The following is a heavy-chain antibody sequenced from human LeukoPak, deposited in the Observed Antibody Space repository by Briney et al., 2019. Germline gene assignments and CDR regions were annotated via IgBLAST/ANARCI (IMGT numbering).Heavy chain of an antibody. CDR2: IDPSDSYT. D-gene: IGHD4-11*01. V-gene: IGHV5-10-1*01. CDR1: GYSFTSYW. J-gene: IGHJ4*02. CDR3: ARTLTTDIDY. Sequence: GESLRISCKGSGYSFTSYWISWVRQMPGKGREWMGRIDPSDSYTNYSPSFQGHVTISADKSISTAYLQWSSLRASDTAMYYCARTLTTDIDYWGQGTLVTVSS.